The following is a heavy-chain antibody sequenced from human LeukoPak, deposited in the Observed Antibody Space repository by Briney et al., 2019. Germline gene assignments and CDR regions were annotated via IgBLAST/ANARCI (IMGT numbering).Heavy chain of an antibody. V-gene: IGHV3-64D*06. CDR2: ISTNGGSGGST. CDR3: VNQISGWVY. J-gene: IGHJ4*02. D-gene: IGHD6-19*01. Sequence: PGGSLRLSRTASGFTFGDYAMSWVRQAPGQGPEYVSAISTNGGSGGSTYYADSVKGRFTISRDNSKNTLYLQMSSLRAEDTAVYYCVNQISGWVYWGQGTLVTVSS. CDR1: GFTFGDYA.